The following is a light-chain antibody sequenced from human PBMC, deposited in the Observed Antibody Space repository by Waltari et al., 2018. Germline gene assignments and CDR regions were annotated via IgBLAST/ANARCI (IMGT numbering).Light chain of an antibody. J-gene: IGKJ4*01. V-gene: IGKV1-39*01. Sequence: DIQMTQSPSSLSASVGERVTITCRASQRISNYVNWYQQKAGKATKLLIYLASTLQSGVPSRFSGSGSGTDFTLTINSLQPEDFATYFCQQGYSSPLTFGGGTQVEIK. CDR2: LAS. CDR1: QRISNY. CDR3: QQGYSSPLT.